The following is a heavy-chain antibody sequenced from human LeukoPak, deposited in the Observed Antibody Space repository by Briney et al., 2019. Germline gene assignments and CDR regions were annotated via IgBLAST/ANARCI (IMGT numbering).Heavy chain of an antibody. CDR3: VRDWGVEARPSYMDV. CDR1: GGSISNKY. V-gene: IGHV4-59*01. CDR2: NYYSGST. D-gene: IGHD6-6*01. J-gene: IGHJ6*03. Sequence: AETLSLTCTVSGGSISNKYWSWIRQPPGKGLEWLGYNYYSGSTNYNPSLKSRVTILVDTSKTQLSLKMSSVTAADTAVCFCVRDWGVEARPSYMDVWGKGTTVTVSS.